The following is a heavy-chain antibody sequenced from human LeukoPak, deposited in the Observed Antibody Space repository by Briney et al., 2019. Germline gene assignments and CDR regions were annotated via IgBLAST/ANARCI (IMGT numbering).Heavy chain of an antibody. CDR2: INHSGST. D-gene: IGHD3-16*02. CDR3: ARGLRAQGLYDYVWGSYRRHLYFDY. J-gene: IGHJ4*02. CDR1: GGSFSGYY. V-gene: IGHV4-34*01. Sequence: SETLSLTCAVYGGSFSGYYWSWIRQPPGKGLEGIGEINHSGSTNYNPSLTRRGTISVDTSKNQFSLKLSSVTAADTAVYYCARGLRAQGLYDYVWGSYRRHLYFDYWGQGTLVTVSS.